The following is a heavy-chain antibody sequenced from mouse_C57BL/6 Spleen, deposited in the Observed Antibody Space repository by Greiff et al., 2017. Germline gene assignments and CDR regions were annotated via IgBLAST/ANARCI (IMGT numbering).Heavy chain of an antibody. Sequence: EVKLVESEGGLVQPGSSMKLSCTASGFTFSDYYMAWVRQVPEKGLEWVANINYDGSSTYYLDSLKSRFIISRDNAKNILYLQMSSLKSEDTATYYCASTYYGNYGLFAYWGQGTLVTVSA. CDR2: INYDGSST. J-gene: IGHJ3*01. V-gene: IGHV5-16*01. D-gene: IGHD2-10*01. CDR3: ASTYYGNYGLFAY. CDR1: GFTFSDYY.